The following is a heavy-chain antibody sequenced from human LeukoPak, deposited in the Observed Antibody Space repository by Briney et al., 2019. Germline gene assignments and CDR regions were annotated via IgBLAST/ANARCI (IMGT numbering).Heavy chain of an antibody. J-gene: IGHJ4*02. Sequence: PGGSLRLPCAASGFTFGGYWMHWVRQAPGKGPVWVARINTDGSSTAYAHSVKGRFTISRDNVKNTLYVQMNSLRADDTAFYYCARDNGGAFDYWGLGTLVTVSS. D-gene: IGHD3-16*01. V-gene: IGHV3-74*03. CDR2: INTDGSST. CDR1: GFTFGGYW. CDR3: ARDNGGAFDY.